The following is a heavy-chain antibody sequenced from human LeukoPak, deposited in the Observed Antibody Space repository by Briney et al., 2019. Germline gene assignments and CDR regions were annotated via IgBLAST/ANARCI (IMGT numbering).Heavy chain of an antibody. CDR1: GFTFSNAW. Sequence: PGGPLRLSCAASGFTFSNAWMSWVRQAPGKGLEWVGRFKIKTDGGTTDYAAPVKGRFTISRDDSKNTLLMQMNSLKTEDTAVYYCTTDYDFWSGYHAFDIWGQGTMVTVSS. D-gene: IGHD3-3*01. V-gene: IGHV3-15*01. CDR2: FKIKTDGGTT. CDR3: TTDYDFWSGYHAFDI. J-gene: IGHJ3*02.